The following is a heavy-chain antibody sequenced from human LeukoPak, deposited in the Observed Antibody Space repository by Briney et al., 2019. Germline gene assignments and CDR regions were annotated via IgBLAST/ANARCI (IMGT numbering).Heavy chain of an antibody. CDR1: GGSISSYY. CDR2: IYTSGST. CDR3: ARETRRWPRLERRYYYYGMDV. Sequence: SETLFLTCTVSGGSISSYYWSWIRQPAGKGLEWIGRIYTSGSTNYNPSLKSRVTMSVDTSKNQFSLKLSSVTAADTAVYYCARETRRWPRLERRYYYYGMDVWGQGTTVTVSS. J-gene: IGHJ6*02. D-gene: IGHD1-1*01. V-gene: IGHV4-4*07.